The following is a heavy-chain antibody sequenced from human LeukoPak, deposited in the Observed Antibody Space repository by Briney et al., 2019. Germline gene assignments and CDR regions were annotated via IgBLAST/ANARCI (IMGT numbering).Heavy chain of an antibody. CDR3: AREDHQNGNRKGGLDY. J-gene: IGHJ4*02. CDR2: IKQDGSEK. Sequence: PGGSRRLSCAASGFTFSSYWMSWVRQAPGKGLEWVANIKQDGSEKYYVDSVKRRFTISRDTDNHSLSQQMHCLRADDTSVFSCAREDHQNGNRKGGLDYWGQGTLVTVSS. CDR1: GFTFSSYW. D-gene: IGHD1-14*01. V-gene: IGHV3-7*01.